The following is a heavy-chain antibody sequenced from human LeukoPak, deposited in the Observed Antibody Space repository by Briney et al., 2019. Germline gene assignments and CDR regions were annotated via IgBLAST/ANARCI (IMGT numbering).Heavy chain of an antibody. J-gene: IGHJ4*02. CDR3: TRDSALYCSGGSCPYFDY. CDR2: IRSKAYGGTT. CDR1: GFTFSSYW. Sequence: PGGSLRLSCAASGFTFSSYWMSWVRQAPGKGLEWVGFIRSKAYGGTTEYAASVKGRFTISRDDSKSIAYLQMNSLKTEDTAVYYCTRDSALYCSGGSCPYFDYWGQGTLVTVSS. V-gene: IGHV3-49*04. D-gene: IGHD2-15*01.